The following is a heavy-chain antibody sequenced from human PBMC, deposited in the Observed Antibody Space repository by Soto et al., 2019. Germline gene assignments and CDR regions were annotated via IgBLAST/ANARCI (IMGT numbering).Heavy chain of an antibody. D-gene: IGHD2-2*01. CDR2: IYHSGST. Sequence: QLQLRESGSGLVKPSQALCLTCAVSGGSISSGGYSWSLIRQPPGKGLEWIGYIYHSGSTYYNPSLKSRVTISVDRSKNQFSLKLSSVTAADTAVYYCARVPDRWGQGTLVTVSS. CDR1: GGSISSGGYS. J-gene: IGHJ5*02. V-gene: IGHV4-30-2*01. CDR3: ARVPDR.